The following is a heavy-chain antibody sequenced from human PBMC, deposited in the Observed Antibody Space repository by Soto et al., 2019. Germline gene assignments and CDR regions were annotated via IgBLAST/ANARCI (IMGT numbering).Heavy chain of an antibody. CDR3: ARERCSGGSCYSHYYYGMDV. D-gene: IGHD2-15*01. CDR2: ISSSGSTI. J-gene: IGHJ6*02. V-gene: IGHV3-48*03. CDR1: GFTFSSYE. Sequence: GGSLRLSCAASGFTFSSYEMNWARQATGMGLEWISYISSSGSTIYYADSVKGRFTISRDNAKNSLYLQMNSLRAEDTAVYYCARERCSGGSCYSHYYYGMDVWGQGTTVTVSS.